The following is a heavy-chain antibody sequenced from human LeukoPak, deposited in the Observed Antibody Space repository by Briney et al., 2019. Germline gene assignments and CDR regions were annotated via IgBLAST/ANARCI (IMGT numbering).Heavy chain of an antibody. CDR1: GGTFSSYA. J-gene: IGHJ5*02. CDR2: IIPIFGTA. V-gene: IGHV1-69*13. CDR3: ARGYCSSTSCYSWFDP. D-gene: IGHD2-2*01. Sequence: GASVKVSCKASGGTFSSYAISWVRQAPGQGLEWMGGIIPIFGTANYAQKFQGRVTITADESTSTAYMELSSLRSEDTAVYYCARGYCSSTSCYSWFDPWGQGTLVTVSS.